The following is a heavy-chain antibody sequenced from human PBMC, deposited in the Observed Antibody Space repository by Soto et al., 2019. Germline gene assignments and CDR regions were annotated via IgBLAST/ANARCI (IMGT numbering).Heavy chain of an antibody. J-gene: IGHJ5*02. V-gene: IGHV1-8*01. CDR1: GYTFTIYD. D-gene: IGHD6-6*01. CDR3: ARQRRARHTNWFXP. Sequence: ASVKRSCKASGYTFTIYDINWVRQATGQGLEWMGWMNPNSGNKGYAQKCQGRVTMTRNTSISTAYMELSSLRSEDTAVYYCARQRRARHTNWFXPWGQGTLVXVSS. CDR2: MNPNSGNK.